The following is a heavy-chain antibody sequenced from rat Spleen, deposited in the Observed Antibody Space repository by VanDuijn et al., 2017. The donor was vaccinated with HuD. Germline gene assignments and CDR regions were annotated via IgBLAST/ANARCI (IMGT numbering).Heavy chain of an antibody. V-gene: IGHV5-22*01. D-gene: IGHD1-6*01. J-gene: IGHJ3*01. CDR1: GFTFSDYY. CDR3: GRHQTDLPNWFAY. Sequence: EVQLVESGGGLVQPGRSLKLSCAASGFTFSDYYMAWVRQAPKKGLEWVASISYEGSSTYYGDSVKGRFTISRDNSKSTLYLQMNSLRAEDKATYYWGRHQTDLPNWFAYWGQGTLVTVSS. CDR2: ISYEGSST.